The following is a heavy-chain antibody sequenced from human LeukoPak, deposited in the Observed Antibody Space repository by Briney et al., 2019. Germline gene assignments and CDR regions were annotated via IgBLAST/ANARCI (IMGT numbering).Heavy chain of an antibody. CDR1: GYTFTRYY. CDR2: SNPSGGST. Sequence: ASVKVSCKASGYTFTRYYMHWVRQAPGQGLESMGISNPSGGSTSYAQKFQGRVTMTRDTSTSTVYMELSSLRSEDTAVYYCARARGNVNWFDPWGQGTLVAVSS. J-gene: IGHJ5*02. D-gene: IGHD1-1*01. V-gene: IGHV1-46*01. CDR3: ARARGNVNWFDP.